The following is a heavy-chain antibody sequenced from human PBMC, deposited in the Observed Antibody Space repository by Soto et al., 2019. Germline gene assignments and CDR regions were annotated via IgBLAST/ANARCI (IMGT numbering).Heavy chain of an antibody. D-gene: IGHD3-10*01. CDR2: ISSSSSYI. CDR1: GFTFSIYN. V-gene: IGHV3-21*01. J-gene: IGHJ4*02. Sequence: EVQLVESGGGLVKPGGSLRLSCAASGFTFSIYNMNWVRQAPGKGPEWVSSISSSSSYIYYADSMKGRFTISRDNAKNSLYLQMNSLRAEDTSVYYCARGGVGYVSDYWGQGTLVTVSS. CDR3: ARGGVGYVSDY.